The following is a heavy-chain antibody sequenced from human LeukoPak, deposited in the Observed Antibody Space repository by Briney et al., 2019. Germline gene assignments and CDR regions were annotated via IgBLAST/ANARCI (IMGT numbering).Heavy chain of an antibody. CDR1: GGTFSSHA. D-gene: IGHD5-12*01. CDR3: ARGDSGYDYGFDN. CDR2: IIPIFGTT. V-gene: IGHV1-69*05. J-gene: IGHJ4*02. Sequence: SVKLSCKASGGTFSSHATSWVRQAPGQGLEWVGGIIPIFGTTNYAQKFQGRVTITTDESTSTGYMELRSLRSDDTAVYYCARGDSGYDYGFDNWGQGTLVTVSS.